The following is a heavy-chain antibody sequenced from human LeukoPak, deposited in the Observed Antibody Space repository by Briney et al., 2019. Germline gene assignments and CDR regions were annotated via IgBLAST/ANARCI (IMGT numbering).Heavy chain of an antibody. CDR1: GGSISSSSYY. V-gene: IGHV4-39*07. D-gene: IGHD4-17*01. Sequence: SETLSLTCTVSGGSISSSSYYWGWIRQPPGKGLEWIGSIYYSGSTYYNPSLKRRVTISVDTSKNQFSLKLNSVTAADTAVYYCARGGSLPGGPPLWGQGTLVTVSS. CDR3: ARGGSLPGGPPL. J-gene: IGHJ4*02. CDR2: IYYSGST.